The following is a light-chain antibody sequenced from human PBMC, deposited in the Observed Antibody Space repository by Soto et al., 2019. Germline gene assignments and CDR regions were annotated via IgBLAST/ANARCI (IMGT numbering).Light chain of an antibody. CDR1: SSDVGGYNY. J-gene: IGLJ1*01. CDR2: DVS. Sequence: QSALTQPASVSGSPGQSITISCTGTSSDVGGYNYFSWYQQHPGKAPKLMIYDVSNRPSGVSNRFSGSKSGNTASLTISGLQAEDEADYYCSSYTSSSTLNYVFGTGTKLTVL. CDR3: SSYTSSSTLNYV. V-gene: IGLV2-14*01.